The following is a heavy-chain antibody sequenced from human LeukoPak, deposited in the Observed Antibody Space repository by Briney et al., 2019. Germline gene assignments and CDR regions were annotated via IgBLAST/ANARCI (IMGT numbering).Heavy chain of an antibody. CDR3: ARNYGSGKYPYMGVDY. V-gene: IGHV3-21*01. Sequence: PGGSLRLSCAASGFTFSSYSMNWVRQARGKRLEWVSSISSSSSYIYYADSVKGRFTISRDNAKNSLCLQMNSLRVEDTAVYYCARNYGSGKYPYMGVDYWGQGTLVTVSS. CDR1: GFTFSSYS. J-gene: IGHJ4*02. D-gene: IGHD3-10*01. CDR2: ISSSSSYI.